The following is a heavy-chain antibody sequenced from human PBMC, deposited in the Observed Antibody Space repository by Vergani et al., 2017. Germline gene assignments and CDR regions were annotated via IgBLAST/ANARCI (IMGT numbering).Heavy chain of an antibody. Sequence: QLQLQESGPGLVKPSETLSLTCTVSGGSISSGGYYWSWIRQHPGKGLEWIGYIYYSGSTYYNPSLKSRVTISVDTSKNQFSLKLSSVTAADTAVYYCARARGGYSGYDPDYYYYGMDVWGQGTTVTVSS. CDR1: GGSISSGGYY. CDR2: IYYSGST. J-gene: IGHJ6*02. CDR3: ARARGGYSGYDPDYYYYGMDV. V-gene: IGHV4-31*03. D-gene: IGHD5-12*01.